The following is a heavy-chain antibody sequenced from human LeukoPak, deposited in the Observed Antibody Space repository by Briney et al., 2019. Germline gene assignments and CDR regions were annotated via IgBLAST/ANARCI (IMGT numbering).Heavy chain of an antibody. V-gene: IGHV4-34*01. J-gene: IGHJ5*02. CDR2: INRSAST. CDR1: GGSSTNYF. D-gene: IGHD3-10*01. CDR3: ARRGPPRTMLRGVKSGWFDP. Sequence: SETLSLTCVLYGGSSTNYFWSWIRQPPGKVLEWIGEINRSASTNYNPSLKSRVTISIDTSKNQFSLKLSSVTAADTAVYYCARRGPPRTMLRGVKSGWFDPWGQGTLVTVSS.